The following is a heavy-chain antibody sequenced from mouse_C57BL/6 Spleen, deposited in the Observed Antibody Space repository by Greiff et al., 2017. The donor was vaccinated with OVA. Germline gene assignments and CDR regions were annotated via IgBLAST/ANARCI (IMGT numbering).Heavy chain of an antibody. D-gene: IGHD1-1*01. CDR2: IDPENGDT. CDR3: TTYYGSSGGY. V-gene: IGHV14-4*01. CDR1: GFNIKDDY. Sequence: EVKLQESGAELVRPGASVKLSCTASGFNIKDDYMHWVKQRPEQGLEWIGWIDPENGDTEYASKFQGKATITADTSSNTAYLQLSSLTSEDTAVYYCTTYYGSSGGYWGQGTTLTVSS. J-gene: IGHJ2*01.